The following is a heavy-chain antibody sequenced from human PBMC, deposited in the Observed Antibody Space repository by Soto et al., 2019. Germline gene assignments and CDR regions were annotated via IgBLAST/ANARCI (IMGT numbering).Heavy chain of an antibody. D-gene: IGHD3-3*01. V-gene: IGHV3-21*01. CDR3: ARGQYYDFCSGYAYGMAV. Sequence: GGRLRLSYSTSGFTFSTYSMNWVIQASGKGLEWVSSISSSSSYIYYADSVKGRFTISRDNAKNSLYLQMNSLRAQDTAVYYCARGQYYDFCSGYAYGMAVWRQATTVRLSS. J-gene: IGHJ6*01. CDR2: ISSSSSYI. CDR1: GFTFSTYS.